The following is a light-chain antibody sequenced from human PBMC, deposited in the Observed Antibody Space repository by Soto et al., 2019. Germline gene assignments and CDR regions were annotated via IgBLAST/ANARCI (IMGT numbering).Light chain of an antibody. Sequence: QSALTQPASVSGSPGQSITISCTGTTSDIGGYNFVSWYQQHPGKAPKLMFYDVTNRPSGVSDRFSGSKSGNTASLTISGLQAEDEAAYYCCSYTSTNTVVFGGGTKHTVL. CDR2: DVT. CDR3: CSYTSTNTVV. J-gene: IGLJ2*01. V-gene: IGLV2-14*03. CDR1: TSDIGGYNF.